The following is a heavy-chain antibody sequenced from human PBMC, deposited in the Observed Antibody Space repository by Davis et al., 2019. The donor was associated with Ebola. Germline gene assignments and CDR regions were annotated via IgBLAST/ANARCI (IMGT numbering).Heavy chain of an antibody. J-gene: IGHJ4*02. V-gene: IGHV3-73*01. CDR1: GFTLSGSA. CDR2: IRSKANSYAT. D-gene: IGHD1-20*01. CDR3: TSGITGTRGDY. Sequence: GGSLRLSCPASGFTLSGSAMHWVRQAPGKGLEWVDRIRSKANSYATAYAASVKGRFTISRDDSKNTAYLQMNSLKTEDTAVYYCTSGITGTRGDYWGQGTLVTVSS.